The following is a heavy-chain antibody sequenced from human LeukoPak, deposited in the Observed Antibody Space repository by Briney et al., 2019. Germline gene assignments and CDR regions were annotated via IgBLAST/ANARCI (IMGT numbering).Heavy chain of an antibody. CDR1: GGSFSGYY. J-gene: IGHJ4*02. CDR2: INHSGST. CDR3: ARGPTTKYFDS. V-gene: IGHV4-34*01. D-gene: IGHD4-17*01. Sequence: PSETLSLTCAVYGGSFSGYYWSWIRQPPGKGLEWIGEINHSGSTNYNPSLKSRVTISVDTSKNQFSLKLSSVTAADTAVYYCARGPTTKYFDSWGQGTLVTVSS.